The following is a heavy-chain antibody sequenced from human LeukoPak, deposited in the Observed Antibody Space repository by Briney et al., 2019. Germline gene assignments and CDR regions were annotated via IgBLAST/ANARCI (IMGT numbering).Heavy chain of an antibody. Sequence: SETLSLTCTVSGGFISSYYWSSLRQPPGKGLEWIGYIYYSGSTNYNPSLKRRVTISVDTSKNHFSLKLSSVTAADTPVYYCARAEQYYGSGSYSNWFDPWGQGTLVTVSS. CDR1: GGFISSYY. CDR3: ARAEQYYGSGSYSNWFDP. D-gene: IGHD3-10*01. CDR2: IYYSGST. V-gene: IGHV4-59*01. J-gene: IGHJ5*02.